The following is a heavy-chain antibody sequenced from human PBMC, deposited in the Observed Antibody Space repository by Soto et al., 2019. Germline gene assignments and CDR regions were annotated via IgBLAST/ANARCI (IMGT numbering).Heavy chain of an antibody. J-gene: IGHJ5*02. CDR3: ARDPLTGYYNWFDP. D-gene: IGHD3-9*01. CDR2: ISAYNGNT. CDR1: GGTFSSYT. V-gene: IGHV1-18*01. Sequence: GASVKVSCKASGGTFSSYTISWVRQAPGQGLEWMGWISAYNGNTNYAQKLQGRVTMTTDTSTSTAYMELRSLRSDDTAVYYCARDPLTGYYNWFDPWGQGTLVTVSS.